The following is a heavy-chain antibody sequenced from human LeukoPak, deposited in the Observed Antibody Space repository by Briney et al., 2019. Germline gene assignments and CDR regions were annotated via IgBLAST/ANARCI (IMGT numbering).Heavy chain of an antibody. J-gene: IGHJ4*02. CDR3: AKDGGLWVSAHWGDS. Sequence: GSLRLSCTASGFTFSSYTISWVRQAPGKGLKWVSTITTGGPNTYYADSVKGRFTVSRDDSKNTLYLQMNSLRAEDTAVYYCAKDGGLWVSAHWGDSWGRGTLVTVSS. V-gene: IGHV3-23*01. D-gene: IGHD7-27*01. CDR1: GFTFSSYT. CDR2: ITTGGPNT.